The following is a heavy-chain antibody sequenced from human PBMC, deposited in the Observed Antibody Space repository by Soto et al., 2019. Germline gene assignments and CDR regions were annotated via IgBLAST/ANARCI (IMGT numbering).Heavy chain of an antibody. CDR2: IYYSGRT. CDR1: GDSINSRSYY. J-gene: IGHJ4*02. Sequence: SETLSLTCTVAGDSINSRSYYWGWIRQPPGKGLEWIGSIYYSGRTYNNPSLRSRVSMSIDTSKNLFSLRLRSLTAADTAVYFCARVKATLYRDYYFDYWGQGTLVTVSS. V-gene: IGHV4-39*01. D-gene: IGHD5-12*01. CDR3: ARVKATLYRDYYFDY.